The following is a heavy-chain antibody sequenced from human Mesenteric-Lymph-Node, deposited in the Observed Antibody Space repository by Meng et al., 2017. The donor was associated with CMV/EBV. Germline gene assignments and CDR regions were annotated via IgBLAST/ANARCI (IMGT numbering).Heavy chain of an antibody. Sequence: GESLKISCAASGFTFGTYSMNWVRQAPGKGLEWVSSITSNGLYIYDADSVKGRFTISRDNAKNSLSLQMNSLRAEDTAVYYCGGGIEYSSSPADYWGQGTLVTVSS. CDR3: GGGIEYSSSPADY. J-gene: IGHJ4*02. CDR2: ITSNGLYI. V-gene: IGHV3-21*01. CDR1: GFTFGTYS. D-gene: IGHD6-6*01.